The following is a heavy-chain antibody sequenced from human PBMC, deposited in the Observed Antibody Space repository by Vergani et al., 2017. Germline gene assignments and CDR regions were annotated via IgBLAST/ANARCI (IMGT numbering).Heavy chain of an antibody. D-gene: IGHD4-11*01. J-gene: IGHJ5*02. CDR2: IYYSGST. CDR1: GGSISSHY. V-gene: IGHV4-59*11. Sequence: QVQLQESGPGLVKPSETLSLTCTVSGGSISSHYWSWIRQPPGKGLEWIGYIYYSGSTNYNPSLKSRVTISVDTSKSQFSLKLSSVTAADTAVYYCARGTVSGGFGRGSEGTLVTVSA. CDR3: ARGTVSGGFGR.